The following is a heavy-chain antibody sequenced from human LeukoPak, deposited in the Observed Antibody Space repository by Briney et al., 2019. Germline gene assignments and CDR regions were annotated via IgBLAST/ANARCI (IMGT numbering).Heavy chain of an antibody. J-gene: IGHJ4*02. Sequence: SETLSLTCAVSSGSIFSSNWWSWVRQPPGKGLEWIGQIFHSGSTSYSPSLKSRVTISVDKSKNQVSLRLTSVTAAEPAVYYCARSPTKRVPEDYWGQGTLVTVSS. CDR1: SGSIFSSNW. V-gene: IGHV4-4*02. CDR3: ARSPTKRVPEDY. D-gene: IGHD2-2*01. CDR2: IFHSGST.